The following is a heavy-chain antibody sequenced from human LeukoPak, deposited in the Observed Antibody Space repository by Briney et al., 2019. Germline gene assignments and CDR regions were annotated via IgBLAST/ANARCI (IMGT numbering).Heavy chain of an antibody. D-gene: IGHD3-22*01. CDR1: GYTFTSYG. J-gene: IGHJ3*02. CDR3: ARDQAWGIVVVRDAFDI. V-gene: IGHV1-18*01. CDR2: ISAYNGNT. Sequence: ASVKVSCKASGYTFTSYGISWVRQAPGQGLEWMGWISAYNGNTNYAQKLQGRVTVTTDTSTSTTYMELRSLRSDDTAVYYCARDQAWGIVVVRDAFDIWGQGTMVTVSS.